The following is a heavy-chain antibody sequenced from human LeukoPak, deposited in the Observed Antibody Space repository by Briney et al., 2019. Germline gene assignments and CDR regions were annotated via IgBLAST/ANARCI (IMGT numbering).Heavy chain of an antibody. CDR2: IIPIFGTA. J-gene: IGHJ6*03. CDR3: ATSPWVGHPRRYYCYYMVV. D-gene: IGHD3-10*01. V-gene: IGHV1-69*13. CDR1: GGTFSIYA. Sequence: SVTVSSMASGGTFSIYALSWVRQAPGQGLEWMGGIIPIFGTANYAQKFQGRVTITAEESTSTAYMDLSSLRDAGTAVYYSATSPWVGHPRRYYCYYMVVWGKGTTVTVS.